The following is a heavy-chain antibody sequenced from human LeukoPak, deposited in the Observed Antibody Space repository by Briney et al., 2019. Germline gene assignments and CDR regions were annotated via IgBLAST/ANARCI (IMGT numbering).Heavy chain of an antibody. CDR1: GYTFTSYG. V-gene: IGHV1-18*01. D-gene: IGHD4-23*01. CDR3: ARSDYGGNSEAFDY. CDR2: ISAYNGNT. Sequence: GASVKVSCKASGYTFTSYGTSWVRPAPGQGLEWMGWISAYNGNTNYAQKLQGRVTMTTDTSTSTAYMELRSLRSDDTAVYYCARSDYGGNSEAFDYWGQGTLVTVSS. J-gene: IGHJ4*02.